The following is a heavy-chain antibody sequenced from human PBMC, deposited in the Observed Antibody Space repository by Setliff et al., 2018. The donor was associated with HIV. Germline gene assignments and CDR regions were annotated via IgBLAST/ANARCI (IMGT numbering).Heavy chain of an antibody. CDR1: GDSSSSYY. CDR3: ARGSRSHGGMFGY. D-gene: IGHD6-13*01. Sequence: SETLSLTCIVSGDSSSSYYCNWIRQPAGKGLEWIGHMYISGSTNYNPSLKSRVTMSLDTSKNQFSLKLSSVTAADTAIYYCARGSRSHGGMFGYWGQGTLVTVSS. V-gene: IGHV4-4*07. J-gene: IGHJ4*02. CDR2: MYISGST.